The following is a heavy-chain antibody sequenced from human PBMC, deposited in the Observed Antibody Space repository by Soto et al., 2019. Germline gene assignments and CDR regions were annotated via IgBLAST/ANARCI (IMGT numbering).Heavy chain of an antibody. D-gene: IGHD1-7*01. Sequence: QVQLVESGGGAVQPWRSLRLSCATSGFRFRDRGMHWIRQARDKRLEWVASISHDGEYTYYADPVKGRFTVSRDNSKNTLSLQMDSLKTADTALYHCVRGTATTGTSIHLDQWGRGAQVTVSP. CDR1: GFRFRDRG. CDR3: VRGTATTGTSIHLDQ. CDR2: ISHDGEYT. V-gene: IGHV3-30*03. J-gene: IGHJ4*02.